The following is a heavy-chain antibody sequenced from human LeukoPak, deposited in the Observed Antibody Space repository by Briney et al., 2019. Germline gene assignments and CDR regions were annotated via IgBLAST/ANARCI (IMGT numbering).Heavy chain of an antibody. D-gene: IGHD2-2*02. CDR2: ISYDGSNK. J-gene: IGHJ4*02. CDR3: ARGYCSSTSCYRGDY. CDR1: GFTFSSYA. Sequence: GRSLRLSCAASGFTFSSYAMHWVRQAPGKGLEWVAVISYDGSNKYYADSVKGRFTISRDNSKNTLYLQMNSLRAEDTAVYYCARGYCSSTSCYRGDYWGQGTLVTVSS. V-gene: IGHV3-30-3*01.